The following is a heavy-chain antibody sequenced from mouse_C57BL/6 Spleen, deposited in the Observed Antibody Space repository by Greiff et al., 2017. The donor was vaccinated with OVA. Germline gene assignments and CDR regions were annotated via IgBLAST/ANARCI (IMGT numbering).Heavy chain of an antibody. CDR3: ANYYGSSPWFAY. D-gene: IGHD1-1*01. V-gene: IGHV3-6*01. Sequence: EVQVVESGPGLVKPSQSLSLTCSVPGYSITSGYYWNWIRQFPGNKLEWMGYISYDGSNNYNPSLKNRISITRDTSKNQFFLKLNSVTTEDTATYYCANYYGSSPWFAYWGQGTLVTVSA. CDR1: GYSITSGYY. CDR2: ISYDGSN. J-gene: IGHJ3*01.